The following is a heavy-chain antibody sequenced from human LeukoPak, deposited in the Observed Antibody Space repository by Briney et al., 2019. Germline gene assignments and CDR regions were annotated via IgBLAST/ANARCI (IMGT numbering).Heavy chain of an antibody. Sequence: PGGSLRLSCAASGFTFSSYEMNWLRQAPGKGLEWVSYISGSGSTIYYADSVKGRFTISRDNSKNTLFLQMNSLRAEDTAVYYCAREGEVAGNWYYFDHWGQGTLVTVSS. CDR3: AREGEVAGNWYYFDH. CDR2: ISGSGSTI. CDR1: GFTFSSYE. J-gene: IGHJ4*02. V-gene: IGHV3-48*03. D-gene: IGHD6-19*01.